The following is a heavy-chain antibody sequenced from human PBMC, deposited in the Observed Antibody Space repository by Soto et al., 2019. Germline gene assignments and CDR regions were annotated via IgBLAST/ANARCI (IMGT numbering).Heavy chain of an antibody. CDR1: GFTFSDHY. Sequence: DVQLVESGGDLVQPGGSLRLSCATSGFTFSDHYMDWVRQAPGKGLEWLGRIRKKPNSYTTEYAASVKGRFTISRDDSKNSLYLQMDSLETGDTAVYYCARAQSGISSTLDYWGQGTLVTVSS. V-gene: IGHV3-72*01. CDR3: ARAQSGISSTLDY. J-gene: IGHJ4*02. CDR2: IRKKPNSYTT. D-gene: IGHD3-3*01.